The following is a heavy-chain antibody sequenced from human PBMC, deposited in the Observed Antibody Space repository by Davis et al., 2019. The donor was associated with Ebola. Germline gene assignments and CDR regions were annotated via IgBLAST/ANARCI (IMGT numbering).Heavy chain of an antibody. D-gene: IGHD4-17*01. CDR1: GFTFASHA. CDR3: ANHYGDL. CDR2: ITGSGGST. V-gene: IGHV3-23*01. J-gene: IGHJ1*01. Sequence: GESLKISCTASGFTFASHAMGWVRQAPGKGLEWVSSITGSGGSTYYADSVKGRFIISRDNSKNNVYLQMNSLRDDDTAVYYCANHYGDLWGRGTLVAVSS.